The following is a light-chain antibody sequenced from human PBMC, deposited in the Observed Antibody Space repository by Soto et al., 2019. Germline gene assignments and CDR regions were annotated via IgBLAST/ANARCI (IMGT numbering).Light chain of an antibody. Sequence: EIVFTQSPGTLSLSPGERATLSCRASQSVSSTYVAWYQQKPGQTPNLLIYEASTRATGIPDRFSGSGSGTDYTLTIDRXEPEDFAVYYCQQYGNSPQTFGQGTKVDIK. V-gene: IGKV3-20*01. CDR3: QQYGNSPQT. CDR2: EAS. J-gene: IGKJ1*01. CDR1: QSVSSTY.